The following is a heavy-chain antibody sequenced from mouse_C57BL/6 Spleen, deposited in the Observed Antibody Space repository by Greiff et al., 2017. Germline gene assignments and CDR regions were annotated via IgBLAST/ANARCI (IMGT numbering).Heavy chain of an antibody. CDR1: GFTFSSYA. V-gene: IGHV5-9-1*02. Sequence: EVKLVESGEGLVKPGGSLKLSCAASGFTFSSYAMSWVRQTPEKRLEWVAYISSGGDYIYYSDTVKGRFTISRDNARNTLYLQMSSLKSEDTAMYYCTREAGGYFSYWYIDVWGTGTTVTVSS. J-gene: IGHJ1*03. CDR2: ISSGGDYI. D-gene: IGHD2-3*01. CDR3: TREAGGYFSYWYIDV.